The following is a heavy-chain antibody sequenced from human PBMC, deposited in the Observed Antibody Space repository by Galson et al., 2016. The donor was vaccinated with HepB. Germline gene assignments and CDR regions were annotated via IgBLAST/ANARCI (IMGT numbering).Heavy chain of an antibody. CDR1: GFTVSSNY. CDR3: AREAYGSGRYHYPPYHGMDV. CDR2: IYSGGST. Sequence: SLRLSCAASGFTVSSNYMSWVRQAPGKGLEWVSVIYSGGSTYYADSVKGRFTISRDNSKNTLYLQMNSLRAEDTAVYYCAREAYGSGRYHYPPYHGMDVWGLGTTVTVSS. D-gene: IGHD3-10*01. V-gene: IGHV3-66*01. J-gene: IGHJ6*02.